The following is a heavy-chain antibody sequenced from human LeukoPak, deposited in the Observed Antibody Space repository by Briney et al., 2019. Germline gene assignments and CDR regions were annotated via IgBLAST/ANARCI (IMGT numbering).Heavy chain of an antibody. D-gene: IGHD6-19*01. CDR1: GGSISSYY. J-gene: IGHJ4*02. V-gene: IGHV4-59*01. Sequence: SETLSLTCTVSGGSISSYYWSWIRQPPGKGLEWIGYIYYSGSTNYNPSLTSRVTISVDTSKNQFSLKLSSVTAADTAVYYCARGYSSGWFPIDYWGQGTLVTVSS. CDR3: ARGYSSGWFPIDY. CDR2: IYYSGST.